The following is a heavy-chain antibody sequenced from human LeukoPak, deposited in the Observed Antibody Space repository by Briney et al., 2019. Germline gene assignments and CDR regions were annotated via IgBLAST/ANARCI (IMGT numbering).Heavy chain of an antibody. V-gene: IGHV1-69*05. CDR3: ARDSSSHQDNWFDP. CDR1: GGTFSSYA. D-gene: IGHD6-6*01. J-gene: IGHJ5*02. CDR2: IIPIFGTA. Sequence: GASVKVSCKASGGTFSSYAMSWVRQAPGQGLEWMGGIIPIFGTANYAQKLQGRVTITTDESTSTAYMELSSLRSEDTAVYYCARDSSSHQDNWFDPWGQGTLVTVSS.